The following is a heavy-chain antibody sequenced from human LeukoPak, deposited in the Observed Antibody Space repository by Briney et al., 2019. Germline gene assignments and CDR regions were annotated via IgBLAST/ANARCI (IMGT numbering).Heavy chain of an antibody. J-gene: IGHJ4*02. CDR1: GFSLSTSGMR. CDR2: FDWDDDK. CDR3: ARIRRDGYSLDY. V-gene: IGHV2-70*04. D-gene: IGHD5-24*01. Sequence: SGPALVKPTQTPTLTCTFSGFSLSTSGMRVSWIRQPPGKALEWLARFDWDDDKFYSTSLKTRLTISKDNSKNQVVLTMTKMDPVDTATYYCARIRRDGYSLDYWGQGTLVTVSS.